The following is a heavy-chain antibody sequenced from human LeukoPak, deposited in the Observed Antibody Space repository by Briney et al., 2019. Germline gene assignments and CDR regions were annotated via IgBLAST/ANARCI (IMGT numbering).Heavy chain of an antibody. CDR2: ISSSSSYI. Sequence: GGSLRLSCAASGFTLSSYSMNWVRQAPGKGLEWVSSISSSSSYIYYADSVKGRFTISRDNAKNSLYLQMNSLRAEDTAVYYCARGYYDFWSGYPHFDYWGQGTLVTVSS. J-gene: IGHJ4*02. D-gene: IGHD3-3*01. CDR3: ARGYYDFWSGYPHFDY. V-gene: IGHV3-21*01. CDR1: GFTLSSYS.